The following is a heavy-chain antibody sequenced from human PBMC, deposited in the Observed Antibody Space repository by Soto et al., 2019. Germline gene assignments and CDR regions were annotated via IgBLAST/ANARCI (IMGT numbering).Heavy chain of an antibody. V-gene: IGHV4-39*01. CDR3: ARAISPQQLVERGVSFDY. J-gene: IGHJ4*02. D-gene: IGHD6-13*01. Sequence: QLQLQESGPGLVKPSETLSLTCTVSGGSISSSSYYWGWIRQPPGKGLEWIGSIYYSGNTYYNPSLKSRVTISVDTSKNQFSLKLSSVTAADTAVYYCARAISPQQLVERGVSFDYWGQGTLVTVSS. CDR1: GGSISSSSYY. CDR2: IYYSGNT.